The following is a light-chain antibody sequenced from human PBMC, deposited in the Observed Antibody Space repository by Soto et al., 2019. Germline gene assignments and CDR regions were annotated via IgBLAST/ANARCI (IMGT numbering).Light chain of an antibody. J-gene: IGKJ4*01. CDR1: QSISSW. CDR3: QQYNSYS. CDR2: DAS. V-gene: IGKV1-5*01. Sequence: DIQTTQSPSTLSASVGDRVTITCRASQSISSWLAWYQQKPGKAPKLLIYDASSLESGVPSRFSGSGSGTEFTLTISSLQPDDFVTYYCQQYNSYSFGGGTKVEIK.